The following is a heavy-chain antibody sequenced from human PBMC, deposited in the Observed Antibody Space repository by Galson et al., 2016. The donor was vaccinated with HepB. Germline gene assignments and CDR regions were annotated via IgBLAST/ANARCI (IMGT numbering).Heavy chain of an antibody. V-gene: IGHV5-10-1*01. J-gene: IGHJ4*02. Sequence: QSGAEVKKPGESLRISCKVSGYTFIFYWMSWVRQMPGKGLEWMGNFDPTDSYTNYSPSFKGHVTFSTDRSTSTAYLQWNGLKASDTAMYYCARHEYTTSSHFDYWGQGTLVIVSS. CDR3: ARHEYTTSSHFDY. CDR2: FDPTDSYT. CDR1: GYTFIFYW. D-gene: IGHD6-6*01.